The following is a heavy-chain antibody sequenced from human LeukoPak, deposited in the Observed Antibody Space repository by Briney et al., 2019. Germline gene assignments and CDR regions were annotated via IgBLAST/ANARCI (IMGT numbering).Heavy chain of an antibody. D-gene: IGHD6-19*01. Sequence: ASVKVSCKASGYTFTSYGISWVRQAPGQGLEWMGWISAYNGNTNYAQKLQGRVTMTTDTSTSTAYMELRSLRSDDTAVYYCAXEGRSQWLVQGAYFDYWGQGTLVTVSS. CDR2: ISAYNGNT. CDR3: AXEGRSQWLVQGAYFDY. V-gene: IGHV1-18*01. J-gene: IGHJ4*02. CDR1: GYTFTSYG.